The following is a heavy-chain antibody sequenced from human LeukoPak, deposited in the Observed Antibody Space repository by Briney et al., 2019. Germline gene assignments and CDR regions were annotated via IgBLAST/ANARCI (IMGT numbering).Heavy chain of an antibody. J-gene: IGHJ4*02. V-gene: IGHV4-30-4*08. CDR2: IYYSGST. CDR3: ARDSTGDRPLDY. D-gene: IGHD7-27*01. CDR1: GGSISSGDYY. Sequence: SETLSLTCTVSGGSISSGDYYWSWIRQPPGKGLEWIGYIYYSGSTYYNPSLKSRVTISVDTSKNQFSLKLSSVTAADTAVYYCARDSTGDRPLDYWGQGTLVTVSS.